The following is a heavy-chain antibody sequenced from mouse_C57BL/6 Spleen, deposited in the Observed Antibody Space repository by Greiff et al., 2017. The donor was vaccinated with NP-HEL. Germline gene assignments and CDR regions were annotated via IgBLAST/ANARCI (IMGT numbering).Heavy chain of an antibody. J-gene: IGHJ2*01. CDR3: ARRHYYGSPYFDY. Sequence: VQLQQSGGGLVKPGGSLKLSCAASGFTFTSYTMSWVRQTPEQRLEWVATISGGGGNTYYQDSVKGRFTISRDNAKNTLYLQMSSLRSEDTALYYCARRHYYGSPYFDYWGQGTTLTVSS. V-gene: IGHV5-9*01. CDR2: ISGGGGNT. D-gene: IGHD1-1*01. CDR1: GFTFTSYT.